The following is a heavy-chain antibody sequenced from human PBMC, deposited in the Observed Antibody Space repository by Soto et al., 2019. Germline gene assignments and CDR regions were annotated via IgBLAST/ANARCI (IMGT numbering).Heavy chain of an antibody. Sequence: QVQLVESGGGVVQPGRSLRLSCAASGFTFSSYGMHWVRQAPGKGLEWVAVISYDGSNKYYADSGKGRFTISRDNSKNTLYLQMNSLRDEDTAVYYCAKDLLGPGREYGMDVWGQGTTVTVSS. D-gene: IGHD7-27*01. CDR1: GFTFSSYG. J-gene: IGHJ6*02. V-gene: IGHV3-30*18. CDR2: ISYDGSNK. CDR3: AKDLLGPGREYGMDV.